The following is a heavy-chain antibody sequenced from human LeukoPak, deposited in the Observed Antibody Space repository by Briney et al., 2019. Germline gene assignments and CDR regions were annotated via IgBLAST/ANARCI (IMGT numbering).Heavy chain of an antibody. J-gene: IGHJ4*02. CDR3: ARANYYGSYYFDY. V-gene: IGHV4-59*01. CDR2: IYYSGST. Sequence: PSETLSLTCTVSGGSISSYYWSWIRQPPGKGLEWIGYIYYSGSTNYNPSLKSRVTISVDTSKNQFSLKLSSVTAADTAVYYRARANYYGSYYFDYWGQGTLVTVSS. D-gene: IGHD3-10*01. CDR1: GGSISSYY.